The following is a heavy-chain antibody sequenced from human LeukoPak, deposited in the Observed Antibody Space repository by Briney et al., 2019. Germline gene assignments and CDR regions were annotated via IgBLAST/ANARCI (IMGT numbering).Heavy chain of an antibody. Sequence: GGSLRPSCVVAGFTFSSRWMSWVRQAPGTGRGWVANIKEKGSEKYYVDSVKGRFTISRDNAKKSLYLQMDSLRAEDTAVYYCATHGYSELRYFDWSTNEWGQGTLVTVSS. CDR3: ATHGYSELRYFDWSTNE. D-gene: IGHD3-9*01. J-gene: IGHJ4*02. CDR2: IKEKGSEK. V-gene: IGHV3-7*01. CDR1: GFTFSSRW.